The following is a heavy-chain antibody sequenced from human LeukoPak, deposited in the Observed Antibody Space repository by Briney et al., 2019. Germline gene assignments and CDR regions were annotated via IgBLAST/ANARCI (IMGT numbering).Heavy chain of an antibody. CDR2: ISAYNGNT. J-gene: IGHJ4*02. CDR1: GYTFTSYD. V-gene: IGHV1-18*01. CDR3: ARDYYDSSGYYFGYYDFDY. Sequence: GASVKVSCTASGYTFTSYDINWVRQAPGQGLEWMGWISAYNGNTNYAQKLQGRVTMTTDTSTSTAYMELRSLRSDDTAVYYCARDYYDSSGYYFGYYDFDYWGQGTLVTVSS. D-gene: IGHD3-22*01.